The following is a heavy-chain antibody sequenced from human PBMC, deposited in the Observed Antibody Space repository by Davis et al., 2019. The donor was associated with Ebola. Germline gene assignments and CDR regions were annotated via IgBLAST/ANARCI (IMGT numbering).Heavy chain of an antibody. D-gene: IGHD1/OR15-1a*01. CDR2: VTYTDKL. CDR1: GFTFDDYA. V-gene: IGHV3-9*01. J-gene: IGHJ4*02. CDR3: TRIPRTATVI. Sequence: SLKISCAASGFTFDDYAIHWVRQAPGKGLEWVSGVTYTDKLGYADSVKGRFTVSRDNAKNSLYLQMNTLRAEDSAIYYCTRIPRTATVIWGQGTLVTVSS.